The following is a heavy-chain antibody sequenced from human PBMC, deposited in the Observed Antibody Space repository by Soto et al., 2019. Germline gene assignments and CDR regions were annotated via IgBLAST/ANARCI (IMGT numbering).Heavy chain of an antibody. V-gene: IGHV3-23*01. CDR1: GFTFNTYV. CDR3: ARRARTATTNWGAFDV. Sequence: EVQLLESGGGLVQPGGSLRLSCAASGFTFNTYVMNWVRQAPWEGLEWVSTISYSADKTHYADSVKGRFTISRDNSRDTLFLQMNSLRADDAAVYYCARRARTATTNWGAFDVWGQGTMVTVSS. CDR2: ISYSADKT. D-gene: IGHD1-7*01. J-gene: IGHJ3*01.